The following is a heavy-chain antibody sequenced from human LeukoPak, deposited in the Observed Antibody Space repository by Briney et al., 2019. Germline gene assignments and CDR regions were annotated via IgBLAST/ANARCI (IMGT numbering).Heavy chain of an antibody. J-gene: IGHJ4*02. Sequence: GGSLRLSCAASGFTFSSYAIHWVRQAPGKGLEWVAVISYDGSNKYYADSVKGRFTISRDNSKNTLYLQMNSLRAEDTAVYYCARDRGGNSGRVFDYWGQGTLVTVSS. CDR1: GFTFSSYA. CDR2: ISYDGSNK. D-gene: IGHD2-21*02. CDR3: ARDRGGNSGRVFDY. V-gene: IGHV3-30-3*01.